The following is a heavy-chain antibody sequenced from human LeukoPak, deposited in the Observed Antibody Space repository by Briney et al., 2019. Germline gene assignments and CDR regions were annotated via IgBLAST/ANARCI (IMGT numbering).Heavy chain of an antibody. CDR2: IYYSGST. J-gene: IGHJ4*02. CDR1: DDSINNYY. V-gene: IGHV4-59*01. D-gene: IGHD5-24*01. CDR3: ARDSRDGYNEAWAFDY. Sequence: SETLSLTCTVSDDSINNYYWSWIRQPPGKGLEWVGYIYYSGSTNYNPSLKSRVTISVDTSKNQFSLKLSSVTAADTAVYYCARDSRDGYNEAWAFDYWGQGTLVTVSS.